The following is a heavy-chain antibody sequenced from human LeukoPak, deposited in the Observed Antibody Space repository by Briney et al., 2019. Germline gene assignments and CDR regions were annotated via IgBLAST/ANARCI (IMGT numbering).Heavy chain of an antibody. V-gene: IGHV3-30*18. Sequence: PGGSLRLSCAASGFTFSDYYMSWIRQAPGKGLEWVAVISYDGSNKYYADSVKGRFTISRDNSKNTLYLQMNSLRAEDTAVYYCAKVPYDFWSGYTDYWGQGTLVTVSS. CDR2: ISYDGSNK. D-gene: IGHD3-3*01. CDR3: AKVPYDFWSGYTDY. CDR1: GFTFSDYY. J-gene: IGHJ4*02.